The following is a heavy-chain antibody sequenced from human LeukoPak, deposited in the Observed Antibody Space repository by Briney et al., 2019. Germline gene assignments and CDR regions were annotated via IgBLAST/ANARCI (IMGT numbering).Heavy chain of an antibody. CDR2: ISYDGSNK. CDR1: GFTFSSYG. D-gene: IGHD3-10*01. Sequence: PGRSLRLSCAASGFTFSSYGMHWVPQAPGKGLEWVAVISYDGSNKYYADSVKGRFTISRDNSKNTLYLQMNSLRAEDTAVYYCANVPPMGPNLFDYWGQGTLVTVSS. V-gene: IGHV3-30*18. CDR3: ANVPPMGPNLFDY. J-gene: IGHJ4*02.